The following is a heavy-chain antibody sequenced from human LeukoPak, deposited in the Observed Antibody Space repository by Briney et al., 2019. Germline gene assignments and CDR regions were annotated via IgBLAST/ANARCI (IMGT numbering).Heavy chain of an antibody. V-gene: IGHV3-30*02. CDR3: AKDGDVYYDILTGPYFDY. CDR2: IRYDGSNK. D-gene: IGHD3-9*01. CDR1: GFTFSNYG. J-gene: IGHJ4*02. Sequence: GGSLRLPCAASGFTFSNYGMHWVRQAPGKGLEWVAFIRYDGSNKYYADSVKGRFTISRDNSKNTLYLQMNSLRAEDTAVYYCAKDGDVYYDILTGPYFDYWGQGTLVTVSS.